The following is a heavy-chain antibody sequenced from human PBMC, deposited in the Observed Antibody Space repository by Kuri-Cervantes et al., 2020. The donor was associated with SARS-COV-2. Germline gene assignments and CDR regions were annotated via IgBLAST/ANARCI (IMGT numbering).Heavy chain of an antibody. Sequence: GGSLRLSCAASRFTFSSYAMSWVRQAPGKGLEWVSVIYSGGSSTYYADSVKGRFTISRDNSKNTLYLQMNSLRAEDTAVYFCAKDLGDYGMDVWGQGTTVTVSS. V-gene: IGHV3-23*03. D-gene: IGHD3-16*01. CDR3: AKDLGDYGMDV. CDR1: RFTFSSYA. J-gene: IGHJ6*02. CDR2: IYSGGSST.